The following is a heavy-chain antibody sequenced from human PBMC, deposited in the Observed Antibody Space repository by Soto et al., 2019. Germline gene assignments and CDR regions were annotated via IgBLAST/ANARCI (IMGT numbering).Heavy chain of an antibody. CDR1: GFTFSSYV. Sequence: EVQLLDSGGGSVQPGGSLRLSCAASGFTFSSYVMSWVRQAPGKGLQWVSSINGSGGSTYYDDSVKGWFTISRDNSKNTLYLQMNSLRAEDTAVYFCARGYCSGDTCYHTDYWGQGTLVTVSS. CDR2: INGSGGST. D-gene: IGHD2-15*01. CDR3: ARGYCSGDTCYHTDY. J-gene: IGHJ4*02. V-gene: IGHV3-23*01.